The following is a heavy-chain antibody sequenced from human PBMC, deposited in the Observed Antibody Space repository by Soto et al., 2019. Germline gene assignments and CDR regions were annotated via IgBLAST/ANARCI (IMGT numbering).Heavy chain of an antibody. CDR1: GYSFTSDF. V-gene: IGHV5-51*01. Sequence: GSSLKICWTGSGYSFTSDFICWVRQIREKGLEWMGIIYPGDSDTRYSPSFQGQVTISADKSISTAYLQWSSLKASDTAMYYCARPDLEGDFWSGYGMDVWGQGTTVTVSS. CDR2: IYPGDSDT. CDR3: ARPDLEGDFWSGYGMDV. D-gene: IGHD3-3*01. J-gene: IGHJ6*02.